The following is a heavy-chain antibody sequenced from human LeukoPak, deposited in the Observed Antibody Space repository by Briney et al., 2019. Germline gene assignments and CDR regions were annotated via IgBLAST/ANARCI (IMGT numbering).Heavy chain of an antibody. CDR3: ARGAAGTVPFDY. CDR2: THYSGST. Sequence: SETLSLTCAVSGGSISSYYWSWIRQPPGKGLEWIGYTHYSGSTDYNPSLKTRVTISVDTSKNQFSLKLSSVTAADTTVYYCARGAAGTVPFDYWGQGTLVTVSS. J-gene: IGHJ4*02. V-gene: IGHV4-59*08. CDR1: GGSISSYY. D-gene: IGHD6-13*01.